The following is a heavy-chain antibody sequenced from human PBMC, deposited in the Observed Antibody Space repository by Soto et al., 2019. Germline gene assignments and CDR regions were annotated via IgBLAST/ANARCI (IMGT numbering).Heavy chain of an antibody. V-gene: IGHV3-53*01. CDR2: IYPDYNT. Sequence: GGSLRLSCAASGLSVVGSDMNRFRQSPQKGLEWISVIYPDYNTYYAESVRGRFTLSKDSPRNTVSLQMNSLRAEDTAVYYCARLPGAFYYDNSDYDFHDYWGQGTMVPLSS. D-gene: IGHD3-22*01. CDR1: GLSVVGSD. CDR3: ARLPGAFYYDNSDYDFHDY. J-gene: IGHJ4*02.